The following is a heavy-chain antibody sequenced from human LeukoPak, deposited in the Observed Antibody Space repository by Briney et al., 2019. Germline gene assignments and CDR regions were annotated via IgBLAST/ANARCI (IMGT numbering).Heavy chain of an antibody. CDR3: ARDLRQQQYYYYGMDV. V-gene: IGHV3-33*01. J-gene: IGHJ6*02. Sequence: GGSLRLSCAASGFTFSSYGMHWVRQAPGKGLEWVAVIWYDGSNKYYADSVKGRFTISRDNSKNTLYLQMNSLRAEDTAVYYCARDLRQQQYYYYGMDVWGQGTTVTVSS. CDR2: IWYDGSNK. D-gene: IGHD6-13*01. CDR1: GFTFSSYG.